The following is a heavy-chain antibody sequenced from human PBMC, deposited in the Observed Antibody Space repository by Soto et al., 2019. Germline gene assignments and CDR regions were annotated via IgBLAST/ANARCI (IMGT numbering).Heavy chain of an antibody. CDR1: GDSISRSYW. Sequence: SETLSLTCAVSGDSISRSYWWGWVRQLPGKGLEWIGEIYHSGSTIYNPYLQRQVNLSVDKSKNEFFLKMSSVTDADTAVYYCTSKFGQLLADAFDIWGQGTMVT. D-gene: IGHD3-10*01. V-gene: IGHV4-4*02. CDR3: TSKFGQLLADAFDI. CDR2: IYHSGST. J-gene: IGHJ3*02.